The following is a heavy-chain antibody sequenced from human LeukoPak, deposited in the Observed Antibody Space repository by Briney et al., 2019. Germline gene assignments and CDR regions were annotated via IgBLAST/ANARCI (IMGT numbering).Heavy chain of an antibody. V-gene: IGHV1-18*01. J-gene: IGHJ6*02. D-gene: IGHD4-17*01. CDR2: ISAYNGNT. Sequence: ASVKVSRKASGYTFTSYGISWVRQAPGQGLEWMGWISAYNGNTNYAQKLQGRVTMTTDTSTSTAYMELRSLRSDDTAVYYCARDSPDYGDNYYYYGMDVWGQGTTVTVSS. CDR3: ARDSPDYGDNYYYYGMDV. CDR1: GYTFTSYG.